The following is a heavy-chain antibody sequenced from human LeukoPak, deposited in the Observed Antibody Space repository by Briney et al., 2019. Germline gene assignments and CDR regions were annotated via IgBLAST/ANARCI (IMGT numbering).Heavy chain of an antibody. CDR2: KYYSGST. D-gene: IGHD5-18*01. J-gene: IGHJ4*02. CDR1: GVSINTCCYY. Sequence: PSETLSLTCDVSGVSINTCCYYWTWIRQPPGKGLEWIVCKYYSGSTRYNSLLRSRLTISLDSSKKLFSLMLTSVTAADTAVYYCARGRSYGFDFDSWGPGTLVIVSS. V-gene: IGHV4-61*01. CDR3: ARGRSYGFDFDS.